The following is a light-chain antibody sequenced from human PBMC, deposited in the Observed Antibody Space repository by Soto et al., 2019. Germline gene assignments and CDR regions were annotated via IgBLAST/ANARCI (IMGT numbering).Light chain of an antibody. V-gene: IGKV1-5*01. CDR1: QSVGAW. J-gene: IGKJ1*01. Sequence: DIQMTQSPSTLSASVGDRVTITCRASQSVGAWLAWYQQKPGKAPKFLIYDASNLESGVPSRFSGSGSGTEFTLTIRSLQHDHFATYYCQEYTSYSWTLGQGTKVDIK. CDR2: DAS. CDR3: QEYTSYSWT.